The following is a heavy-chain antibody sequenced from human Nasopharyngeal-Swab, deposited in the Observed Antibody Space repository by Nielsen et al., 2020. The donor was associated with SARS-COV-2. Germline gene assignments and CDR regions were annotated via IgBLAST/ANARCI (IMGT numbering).Heavy chain of an antibody. J-gene: IGHJ4*02. V-gene: IGHV5-10-1*01. CDR2: IDPSDSYT. Sequence: GGSLRLSCKGSGYSFTSYWFSWVRQMPGKGLEWMGRIDPSDSYTNYSPSFQGHVTISADKSISTAYLQWSSLKASDTAMYYCARHPGYSSSWGYWGQGTLVTVSS. CDR1: GYSFTSYW. CDR3: ARHPGYSSSWGY. D-gene: IGHD6-13*01.